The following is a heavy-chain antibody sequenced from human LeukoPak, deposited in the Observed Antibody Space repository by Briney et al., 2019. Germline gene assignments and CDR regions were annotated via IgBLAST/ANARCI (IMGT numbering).Heavy chain of an antibody. CDR3: ARTATGLSYVDY. J-gene: IGHJ4*02. CDR1: GYTFTSYG. Sequence: ASVKVSCKASGYTFTSYGISWVRQAPGQGLEWMGIINPSGGSTSYAQKFQGRVTMTRDTSTSTVYMELSSLRSEDTAVYYCARTATGLSYVDYWGQGTLVTVSS. CDR2: INPSGGST. D-gene: IGHD5-12*01. V-gene: IGHV1-46*01.